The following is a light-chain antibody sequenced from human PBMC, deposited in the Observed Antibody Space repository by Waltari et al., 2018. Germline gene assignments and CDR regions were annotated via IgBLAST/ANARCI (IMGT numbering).Light chain of an antibody. Sequence: QSALTQPASVSGSPGQSITISCTGTSSDVGGYTYVSWYQQHPGKAPKFMIYDVTTRPSGVSNRFSGSKSVNTASLTISGLQAEDEADYYCSSYTSSSTWVFGGGTKLTVL. V-gene: IGLV2-14*03. CDR3: SSYTSSSTWV. CDR2: DVT. CDR1: SSDVGGYTY. J-gene: IGLJ3*02.